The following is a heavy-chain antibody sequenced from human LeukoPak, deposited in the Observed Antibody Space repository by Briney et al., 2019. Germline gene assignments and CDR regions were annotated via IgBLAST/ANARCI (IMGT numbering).Heavy chain of an antibody. J-gene: IGHJ4*02. CDR2: IYYSGST. Sequence: PSETLSLTCTVSGGSISSSSYYWGWIRQPPGKGLEWIGSIYYSGSTYYNPSLKSRVTISVDTSKNQFSLKLSSVTAADTAVYYCASPSRYCSGGSCYDYWGQGTLVTVSS. D-gene: IGHD2-15*01. CDR1: GGSISSSSYY. CDR3: ASPSRYCSGGSCYDY. V-gene: IGHV4-39*01.